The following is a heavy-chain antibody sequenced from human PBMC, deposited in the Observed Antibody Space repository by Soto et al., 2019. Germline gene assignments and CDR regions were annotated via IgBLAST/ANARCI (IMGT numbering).Heavy chain of an antibody. CDR3: AREKAARTSYFGMDV. V-gene: IGHV3-33*01. CDR1: GFTFSSYG. J-gene: IGHJ6*02. Sequence: GGSLRLSCAASGFTFSSYGMHWVRQAPGKGLEWVAVIWYDGSKKYYADSVKGRFTISRDNSKNTLDLQMNSLRAEDTAVYYCAREKAARTSYFGMDVWGQGTPVTVSS. CDR2: IWYDGSKK. D-gene: IGHD6-6*01.